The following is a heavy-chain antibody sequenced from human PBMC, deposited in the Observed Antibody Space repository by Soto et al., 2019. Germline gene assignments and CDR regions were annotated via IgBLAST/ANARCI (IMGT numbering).Heavy chain of an antibody. J-gene: IGHJ6*02. V-gene: IGHV4-59*10. CDR1: GASITSYY. CDR2: VYARGAT. Sequence: PSETLSLTCSISGASITSYYWSWIRQSAGEGLQWIGRVYARGATNYNPSLKSRVTISGDTSKNQFSLKLTSVTAADTAVYYCARSSGGDFFYYGMAVWGHGTTVTVPS. CDR3: ARSSGGDFFYYGMAV. D-gene: IGHD2-15*01.